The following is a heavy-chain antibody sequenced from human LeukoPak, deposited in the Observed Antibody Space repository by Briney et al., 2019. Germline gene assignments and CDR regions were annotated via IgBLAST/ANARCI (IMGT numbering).Heavy chain of an antibody. Sequence: SETLSLTCTASGGSISSYYWSWIRQPAGKGLEWIGRIYTSGSTNYNPSLKSRVTMSVDTSKNQFSLKLSSVTAADTAVCYCARVWDSGSYFSGLTNWFDPWGQGTLVTVSS. D-gene: IGHD1-26*01. J-gene: IGHJ5*02. CDR3: ARVWDSGSYFSGLTNWFDP. V-gene: IGHV4-4*07. CDR1: GGSISSYY. CDR2: IYTSGST.